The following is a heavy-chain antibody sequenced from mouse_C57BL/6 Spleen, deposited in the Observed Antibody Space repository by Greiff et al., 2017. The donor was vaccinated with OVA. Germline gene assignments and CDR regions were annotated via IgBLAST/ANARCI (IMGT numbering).Heavy chain of an antibody. J-gene: IGHJ4*01. CDR3: ARYDGYSYAMDY. Sequence: QVQLQQPGAELVRPGSSVKLSCKASGYTFTSYWMHWVKQRPIQGLEWIGNIDPSDSETHYNQKFKDKATLTVDKSSSTAYMQLSSLTSEDSAVYDCARYDGYSYAMDYWGQGTSVTVSS. CDR1: GYTFTSYW. CDR2: IDPSDSET. V-gene: IGHV1-52*01. D-gene: IGHD2-3*01.